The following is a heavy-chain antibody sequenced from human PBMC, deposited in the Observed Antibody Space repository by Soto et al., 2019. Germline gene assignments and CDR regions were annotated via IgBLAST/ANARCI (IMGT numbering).Heavy chain of an antibody. CDR1: GYTFTSYG. V-gene: IGHV1-18*01. CDR2: ISAYNGNT. D-gene: IGHD3-10*01. J-gene: IGHJ6*02. CDR3: ARDRGDVLLWFGELLSYYYYGMDV. Sequence: ASVKVSFKASGYTFTSYGISWVRQAPGQGLEWMGWISAYNGNTNYAQKLQGRVTMTTDTSTSTAYMELRSLRSDDTAVYYCARDRGDVLLWFGELLSYYYYGMDVWGQGTTVTVLL.